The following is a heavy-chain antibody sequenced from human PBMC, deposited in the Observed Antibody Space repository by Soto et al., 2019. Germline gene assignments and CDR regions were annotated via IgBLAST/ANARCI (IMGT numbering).Heavy chain of an antibody. D-gene: IGHD4-17*01. CDR2: ISYDGGDK. V-gene: IGHV3-30-3*01. J-gene: IGHJ6*02. Sequence: QVQLVQSGGGVVQPGRSLRLSCAASGFTFGTYAMHWVRQAPGKGLEWVTVISYDGGDKYYADSVKGRFTISRDNAKNTLYLQMTSLRAEDTALYYCARDGPTTVKPGSMDVWGRGTTVTVSS. CDR1: GFTFGTYA. CDR3: ARDGPTTVKPGSMDV.